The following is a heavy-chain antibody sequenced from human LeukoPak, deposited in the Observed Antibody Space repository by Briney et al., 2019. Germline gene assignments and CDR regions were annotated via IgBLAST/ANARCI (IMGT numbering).Heavy chain of an antibody. J-gene: IGHJ3*02. CDR2: ISSNGNTG. CDR3: ARARRWPPDCFDI. V-gene: IGHV3-30-3*01. Sequence: PGGSLRLSCAASEFKFSSYTMHWVRQAPGKGLEWVAVISSNGNTGHHADSVKGRFSISRDNSKNKLYLQMRSLRTEYMAVYDCARARRWPPDCFDIWGRGQRVTVS. D-gene: IGHD2-21*01. CDR1: EFKFSSYT.